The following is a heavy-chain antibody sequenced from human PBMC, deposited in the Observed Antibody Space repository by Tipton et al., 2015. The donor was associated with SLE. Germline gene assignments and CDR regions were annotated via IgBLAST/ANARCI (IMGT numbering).Heavy chain of an antibody. CDR3: ARDRRVDYYDSSEGAFDI. J-gene: IGHJ3*02. CDR1: GGSFSGYY. V-gene: IGHV4-34*01. Sequence: TLSLTCSVYGGSFSGYYWSWIRQPPGKGLEWIGEINHSGRTNYNPSLKSRVTISVDTSKNQFSLKLSSVTAADTAVYYCARDRRVDYYDSSEGAFDIWGQGTMVTVSS. D-gene: IGHD3-22*01. CDR2: INHSGRT.